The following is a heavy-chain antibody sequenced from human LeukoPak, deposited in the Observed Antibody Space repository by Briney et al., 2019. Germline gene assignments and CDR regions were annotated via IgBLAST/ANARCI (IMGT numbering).Heavy chain of an antibody. V-gene: IGHV3-30-3*01. J-gene: IGHJ3*02. CDR2: ISYDGSNK. CDR3: AREGAATDAFNT. CDR1: GFTFSSYA. D-gene: IGHD6-13*01. Sequence: PGGSLRLSCAASGFTFSSYAMHWVRQAPGKGLEWVAVISYDGSNKYYADSVKGRFTISRDNSKNTLYLQMNSLRAEDTAVYYCAREGAATDAFNTWAKGQWSPSLQ.